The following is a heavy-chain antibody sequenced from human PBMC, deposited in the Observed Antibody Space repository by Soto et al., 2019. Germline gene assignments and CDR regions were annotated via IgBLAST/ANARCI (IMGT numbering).Heavy chain of an antibody. CDR2: IDIAGNT. D-gene: IGHD3-10*01. Sequence: EVQLVESGGGLVQPGGSLRLSCAASGFTFSSYDMHWVRQATGKGLEWVSAIDIAGNTYYPVSVRGRFTISRENAKNSLYLQITPLRAGDTAVYYCAREGERGSGDSVDALDVWGQGTLVTVSS. J-gene: IGHJ3*01. CDR3: AREGERGSGDSVDALDV. CDR1: GFTFSSYD. V-gene: IGHV3-13*01.